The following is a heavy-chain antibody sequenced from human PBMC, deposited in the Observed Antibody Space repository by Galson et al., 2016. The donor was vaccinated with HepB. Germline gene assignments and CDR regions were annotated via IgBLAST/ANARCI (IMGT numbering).Heavy chain of an antibody. V-gene: IGHV3-21*01. J-gene: IGHJ3*02. CDR1: GFSFSNSG. CDR2: ISSRSNYI. D-gene: IGHD1-26*01. Sequence: SLRLSCAASGFSFSNSGMSWVRQAPGRGLEWVSSISSRSNYIYYADSVKGRSTISRDNAKNSLYLQMNSLRAEDTALYYCARDGELGGSYYGRDLDIWGQGTMVTVSS. CDR3: ARDGELGGSYYGRDLDI.